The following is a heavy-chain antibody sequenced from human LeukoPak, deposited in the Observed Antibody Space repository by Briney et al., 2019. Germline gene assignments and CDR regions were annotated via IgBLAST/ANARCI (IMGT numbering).Heavy chain of an antibody. CDR2: LSGALNII. Sequence: GGSRRLSCAASGFNIRDHYMGWIRLAPGKGLEWVSYLSGALNIIYYADSVRGRFTTSRDIANNSLSLQMTGLRADDTAIYFCVRPEDLGTLYYWGQGILVTVSS. CDR3: VRPEDLGTLYY. J-gene: IGHJ4*02. D-gene: IGHD1-14*01. CDR1: GFNIRDHY. V-gene: IGHV3-11*04.